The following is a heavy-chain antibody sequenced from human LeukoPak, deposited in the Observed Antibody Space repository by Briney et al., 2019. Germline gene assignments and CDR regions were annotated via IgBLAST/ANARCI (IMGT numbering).Heavy chain of an antibody. V-gene: IGHV3-21*01. D-gene: IGHD3-10*01. CDR2: ISSSSSYI. CDR1: GFTFSSYS. CDR3: ARDLGGSGSVDWYFDL. J-gene: IGHJ2*01. Sequence: PGGSLRLSCAASGFTFSSYSMNWVRQAPGKGLEWVSSISSSSSYIYYADSVKGRFPISRDNAKNSLYLQMNSLRAEDTAVYYCARDLGGSGSVDWYFDLWGRGTLVTVSS.